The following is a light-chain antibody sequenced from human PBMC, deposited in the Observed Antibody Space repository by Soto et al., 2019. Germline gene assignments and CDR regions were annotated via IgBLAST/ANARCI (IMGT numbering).Light chain of an antibody. Sequence: EIVMTQSPATLSVSPGERATLSCRASQSVSSNLAWYQQKPGQAPRLLIYGASTRATGIPARFSGSGSGTEFTLTISSLQSEDIATYYCQQYENFPITFGQGTRLETK. CDR2: GAS. V-gene: IGKV3-15*01. CDR1: QSVSSN. J-gene: IGKJ5*01. CDR3: QQYENFPIT.